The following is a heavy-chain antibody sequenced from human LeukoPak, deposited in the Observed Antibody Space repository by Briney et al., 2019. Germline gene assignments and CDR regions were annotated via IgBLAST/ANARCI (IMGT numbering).Heavy chain of an antibody. D-gene: IGHD6-19*01. Sequence: SETLSLTCTVSGDSISSTNYYWGWIRQPPGKGLEWIGSIYYSGSTYYDPSLESRVTISVDTSKNQFSLKLSSVTAADTAVYYCATSGWYLLPGVYWGQGTLVTVSS. CDR2: IYYSGST. J-gene: IGHJ4*02. V-gene: IGHV4-39*01. CDR3: ATSGWYLLPGVY. CDR1: GDSISSTNYY.